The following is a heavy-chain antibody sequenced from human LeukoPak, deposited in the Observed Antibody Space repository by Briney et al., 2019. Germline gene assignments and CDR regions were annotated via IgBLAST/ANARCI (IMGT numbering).Heavy chain of an antibody. V-gene: IGHV4-59*12. CDR3: ARARVMDYYDSSGYYPH. Sequence: KPSETLSLTCTVSGGSISSKYWSWIRQPPGKGLEWIGYIYDSGSTNYNPSLKSRVTISVDTSKNQFSLKLSSVTAADTAVYYCARARVMDYYDSSGYYPHWGQGTLVTVSS. CDR1: GGSISSKY. CDR2: IYDSGST. D-gene: IGHD3-22*01. J-gene: IGHJ4*02.